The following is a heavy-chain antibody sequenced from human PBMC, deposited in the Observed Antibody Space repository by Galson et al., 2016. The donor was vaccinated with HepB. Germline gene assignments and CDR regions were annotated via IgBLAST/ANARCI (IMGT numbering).Heavy chain of an antibody. Sequence: SLRLSCVASGFAFSSHWMHWVRQDLGKGLVWVSRINSDGTISNYADSVKGRFTISRDNAKNTLYLQMNSLRAEDTAVYFCVRDHSVVPTKAYNWFDPWGRGTLVTVSS. CDR2: INSDGTIS. D-gene: IGHD4-23*01. CDR1: GFAFSSHW. V-gene: IGHV3-74*01. CDR3: VRDHSVVPTKAYNWFDP. J-gene: IGHJ5*02.